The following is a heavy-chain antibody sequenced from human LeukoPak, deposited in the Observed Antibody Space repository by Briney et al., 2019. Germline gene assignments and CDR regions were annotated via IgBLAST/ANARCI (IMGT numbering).Heavy chain of an antibody. CDR3: AKAIGSGYYWGWDY. D-gene: IGHD3-22*01. CDR1: GFTFSSYG. CDR2: IWYDGSNK. Sequence: GGSLRLSCAAAGFTFSSYGMHWVRQAPGKGLEWVAVIWYDGSNKYYADSVKGRFTISRDNSKNTLYLQMNSLRAEDTAVYYCAKAIGSGYYWGWDYWGQGTLVTVSS. J-gene: IGHJ4*02. V-gene: IGHV3-33*06.